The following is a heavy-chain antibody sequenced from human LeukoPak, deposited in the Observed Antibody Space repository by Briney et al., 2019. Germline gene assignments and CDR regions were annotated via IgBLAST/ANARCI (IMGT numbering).Heavy chain of an antibody. V-gene: IGHV3-9*01. J-gene: IGHJ4*02. CDR3: AKDMVRGVITPSFIY. CDR1: GFTFDDYA. Sequence: PGGSLRLSCAASGFTFDDYAMHWVRQAPGKGLEWVSGISWNSGSIGYADSVKGRFTISRDNAKNSLYLQMNSLRAEDTALYYCAKDMVRGVITPSFIYWGQGTLVTVSS. D-gene: IGHD3-10*01. CDR2: ISWNSGSI.